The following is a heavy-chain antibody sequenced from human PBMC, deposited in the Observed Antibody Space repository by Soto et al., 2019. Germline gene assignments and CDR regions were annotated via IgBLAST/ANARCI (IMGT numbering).Heavy chain of an antibody. J-gene: IGHJ3*02. CDR3: ARDHLGYCSGGSCPTNAFDI. CDR1: VATFSSYT. V-gene: IGHV1-69*04. Sequence: SVKVSCKSSVATFSSYTISWVRQAPGQGLEWMGRIIPILGIANYAQKFQGRVTITADKSTSTAYMELSSLRSEDTAVYYCARDHLGYCSGGSCPTNAFDIWGQGTMVTVSS. CDR2: IIPILGIA. D-gene: IGHD2-15*01.